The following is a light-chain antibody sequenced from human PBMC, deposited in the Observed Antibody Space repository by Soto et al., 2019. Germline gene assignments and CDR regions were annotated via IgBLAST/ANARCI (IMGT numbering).Light chain of an antibody. CDR3: HQYNDWPLT. V-gene: IGKV3D-15*01. CDR1: QSVSSN. CDR2: GAS. Sequence: EIAMTQSPATLSVSPGERATLSCRASQSVSSNLAWYQHKPGQAPRLLMYGASTRATGIPARFSGSGSGTEFTLTISGLQSEDFEVYYCHQYNDWPLTFGQGTRVEIK. J-gene: IGKJ1*01.